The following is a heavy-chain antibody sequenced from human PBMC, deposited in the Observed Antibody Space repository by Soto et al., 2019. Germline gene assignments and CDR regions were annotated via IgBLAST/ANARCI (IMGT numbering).Heavy chain of an antibody. Sequence: QVQLVESGGGVVQPGRSLRLSCAASGFTFSSYAMYWVRQAPGKGLEWVAVISYDGSNKYYADSVKGRFTISRDNSKNTLYLQMNSLRAEDTAVYYCARDRLAAAGSNWFDPWGQGTLVTVSS. J-gene: IGHJ5*02. CDR1: GFTFSSYA. CDR3: ARDRLAAAGSNWFDP. V-gene: IGHV3-30-3*01. CDR2: ISYDGSNK. D-gene: IGHD6-13*01.